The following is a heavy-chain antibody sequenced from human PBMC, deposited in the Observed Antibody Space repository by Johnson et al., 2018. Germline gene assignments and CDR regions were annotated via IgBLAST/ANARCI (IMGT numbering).Heavy chain of an antibody. V-gene: IGHV3-7*01. CDR1: GFTFSSYW. CDR2: IKQDGSEK. CDR3: ARAASYSTGWYFAFDI. D-gene: IGHD6-19*01. J-gene: IGHJ3*02. Sequence: VQLVQSGGGLVQPGGSLRLSCAASGFTFSSYWMSWVRQAPGKGLEWVANIKQDGSEKYYVDSVKGRVTISRDKAKNTLFLDMDSLRAEDTAVSCWARAASYSTGWYFAFDIWGQGTMVTVSS.